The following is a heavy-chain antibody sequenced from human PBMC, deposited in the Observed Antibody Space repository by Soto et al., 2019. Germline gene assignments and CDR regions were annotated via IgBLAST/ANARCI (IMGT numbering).Heavy chain of an antibody. CDR2: INPNSGGT. J-gene: IGHJ6*02. CDR1: GYTFTVYY. CDR3: ARSRPPPFYSSGWYEGSMDV. Sequence: GASLKVSCEASGYTFTVYYIHWVRQAPGQGLEWMGWINPNSGGTNYAQKFQGWVTMTRDTSISTAYMELSRLRSDDTAVYYCARSRPPPFYSSGWYEGSMDVWGQGTTVTVSS. V-gene: IGHV1-2*04. D-gene: IGHD6-19*01.